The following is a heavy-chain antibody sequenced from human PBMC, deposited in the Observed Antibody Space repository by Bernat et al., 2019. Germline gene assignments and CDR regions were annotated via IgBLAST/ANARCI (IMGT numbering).Heavy chain of an antibody. V-gene: IGHV3-23*04. CDR2: IISGGST. Sequence: EVQLVESGGGLVQPGGSLRLSCEASGFTFSDHGMSWVRQAPGKGLEWVSAIISGGSTYRADSVKGRLTISSDTSKNTLYLQMNSLRPEDTAVYYCAKSGSGNFFDYWGQGTLVTVSS. J-gene: IGHJ4*02. CDR1: GFTFSDHG. CDR3: AKSGSGNFFDY. D-gene: IGHD3-10*01.